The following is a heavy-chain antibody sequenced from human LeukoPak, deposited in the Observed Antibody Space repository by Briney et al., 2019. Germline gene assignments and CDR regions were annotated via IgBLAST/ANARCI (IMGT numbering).Heavy chain of an antibody. CDR2: INPNSGGT. CDR1: GYTFTGYY. Sequence: GASVKVSCKASGYTFTGYYIHWVRQAPGQGLEWMGWINPNSGGTNYAQKCQGRVTMTRDTSISTAYMELSRLRSDDTAVYYCARLRGNDYWDYWGQGTLVTVSS. D-gene: IGHD3-16*01. CDR3: ARLRGNDYWDY. V-gene: IGHV1-2*02. J-gene: IGHJ4*02.